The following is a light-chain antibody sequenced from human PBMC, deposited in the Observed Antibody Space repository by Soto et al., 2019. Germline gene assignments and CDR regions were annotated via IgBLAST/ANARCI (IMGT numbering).Light chain of an antibody. CDR3: QQYGGFSRT. CDR1: QSISNS. J-gene: IGKJ1*01. Sequence: DIPVTQAPSTLSASVGDRVTITCRASQSISNSLAWYHQKPGTDPKLLIYDASNLERGVTSRFSGSGSGTEFTLTISSLQPDDFATYYCQQYGGFSRTFGQGTKVDIK. CDR2: DAS. V-gene: IGKV1-5*01.